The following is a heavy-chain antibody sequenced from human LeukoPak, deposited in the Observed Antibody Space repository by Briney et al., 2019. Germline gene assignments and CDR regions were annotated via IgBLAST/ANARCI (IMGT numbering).Heavy chain of an antibody. D-gene: IGHD6-13*01. CDR2: IWYDGSNK. CDR3: ARGRTAGTVDFDY. V-gene: IGHV3-33*01. CDR1: GFTFSSYG. J-gene: IGHJ4*02. Sequence: PGGSLRLSCAASGFTFSSYGMHWVRQAPGKGLEWVAVIWYDGSNKYYADSVKGRFTISRDNSKNTLYLQMNSLSAEDTAVYYCARGRTAGTVDFDYWGQGTLVTVSS.